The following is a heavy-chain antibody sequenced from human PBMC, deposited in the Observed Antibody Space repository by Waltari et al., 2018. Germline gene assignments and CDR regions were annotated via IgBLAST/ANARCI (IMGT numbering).Heavy chain of an antibody. CDR3: ARSQDYYDSSGFHDAFDI. D-gene: IGHD3-22*01. Sequence: QVQLVQSGAEVKKPGSSVKVSCKASGGTFSSYAISWLRQAPGPGLEWMGGIIPIFGTANYAQKFQGRVTITADESTSTAYMELSSLRSEDTAVYYCARSQDYYDSSGFHDAFDIWGQGTMVTVSS. CDR1: GGTFSSYA. CDR2: IIPIFGTA. V-gene: IGHV1-69*12. J-gene: IGHJ3*02.